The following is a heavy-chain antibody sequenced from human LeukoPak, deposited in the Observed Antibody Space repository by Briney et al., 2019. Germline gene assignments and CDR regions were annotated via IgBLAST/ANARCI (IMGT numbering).Heavy chain of an antibody. CDR1: GGSISSYY. D-gene: IGHD2-2*01. J-gene: IGHJ4*02. CDR2: IYHSGST. CDR3: ARDLVSRDIVVVPAANFDY. Sequence: SETLSLTCTVSGGSISSYYWGWIRQPPGKGLEWIGSIYHSGSTYYNPSLKSRVTISVDTSKNQFSLKLSSVTAADTAVYYCARDLVSRDIVVVPAANFDYWGQGTLVTVSS. V-gene: IGHV4-38-2*02.